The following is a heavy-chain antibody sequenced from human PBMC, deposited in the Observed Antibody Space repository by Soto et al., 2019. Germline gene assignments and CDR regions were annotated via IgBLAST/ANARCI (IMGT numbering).Heavy chain of an antibody. CDR2: VSGSGDST. V-gene: IGHV3-23*01. CDR1: GFTFSSYA. J-gene: IGHJ3*02. CDR3: AKDFGYNYGYDAFDI. Sequence: PGGSLRLSCAASGFTFSSYAMSWVRQAPGKGLEWVSGVSGSGDSTYCVDSVKGRFTISRDNSKNTLYLQMNSLRAEDTAVYYCAKDFGYNYGYDAFDIWGQGTMVTVSS. D-gene: IGHD5-18*01.